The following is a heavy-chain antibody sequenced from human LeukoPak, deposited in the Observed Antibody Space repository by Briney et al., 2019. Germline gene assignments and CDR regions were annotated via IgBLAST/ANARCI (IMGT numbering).Heavy chain of an antibody. Sequence: GGSLRLSCVVSGIPFSDYYMNWMRQTPGKELEWISYISASSCYTDYADAVKGRFTISSDNAQNALFLPMKRLRVEDTAVYYCAAGTAADYWGEGTLVTVSS. CDR2: ISASSCYT. J-gene: IGHJ4*02. D-gene: IGHD6-13*01. CDR1: GIPFSDYY. V-gene: IGHV3-11*03. CDR3: AAGTAADY.